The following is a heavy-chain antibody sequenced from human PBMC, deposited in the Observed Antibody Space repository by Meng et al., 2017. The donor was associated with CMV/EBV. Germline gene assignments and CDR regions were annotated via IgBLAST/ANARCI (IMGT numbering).Heavy chain of an antibody. D-gene: IGHD3-10*01. CDR1: GGTFSSLA. Sequence: VQVVQVGVEEKTPGSSGKVSCKASGGTFSSLAISWVGQARGQGLEWMGGIIPIFGTANYAQKFQGRVTITADESTSTAYMELSSLRSEDTAVYYCARRGSYYGSGSYYNWFDPWGQGTLVTVSS. V-gene: IGHV1-69*01. CDR3: ARRGSYYGSGSYYNWFDP. J-gene: IGHJ5*02. CDR2: IIPIFGTA.